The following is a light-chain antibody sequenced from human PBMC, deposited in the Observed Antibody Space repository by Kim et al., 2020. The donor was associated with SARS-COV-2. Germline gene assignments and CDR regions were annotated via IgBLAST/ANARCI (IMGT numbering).Light chain of an antibody. V-gene: IGLV3-19*01. CDR2: GKN. Sequence: SSELTQDPAVSVALGQTVRITCQGDSLRSYYASWYQQKPGQAPVLVIYGKNNRPSGIPDRFSGPSSGNTASLTITGAQAEDEADYCCNSPDNSGYHWVFCGGTRLTVL. J-gene: IGLJ3*02. CDR1: SLRSYY. CDR3: NSPDNSGYHWV.